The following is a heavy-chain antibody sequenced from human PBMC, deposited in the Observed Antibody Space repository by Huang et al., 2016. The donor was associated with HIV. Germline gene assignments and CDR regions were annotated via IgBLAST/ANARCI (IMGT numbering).Heavy chain of an antibody. CDR3: ARGDYYDSSGYHPGYFDY. CDR1: GFILSNYG. D-gene: IGHD3-22*01. CDR2: IRNDGMKK. V-gene: IGHV3-33*04. Sequence: VQLIASGGGVVQPGKSLRLSCATSGFILSNYGMHWVRQAPGKGLNGVAFIRNDGMKKNYADSVRGRFTVGRDNGNNTLFLQMRSLGVDDTAVYYCARGDYYDSSGYHPGYFDYWGQGILVTVSS. J-gene: IGHJ4*02.